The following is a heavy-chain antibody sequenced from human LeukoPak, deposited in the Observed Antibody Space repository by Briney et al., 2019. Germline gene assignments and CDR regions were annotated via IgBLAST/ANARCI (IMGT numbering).Heavy chain of an antibody. J-gene: IGHJ6*02. Sequence: PSETLSLTCTVSGYSISSGYYWGWIRQPPGRGLEWIGSIYHSGSTYYNPSLKSRVTISVDTSKNQFSLKLSSVTAADTAVYYCARVRLAPYSSGWYPRWPLYGMDVWGQGTTVTVSS. D-gene: IGHD6-19*01. CDR3: ARVRLAPYSSGWYPRWPLYGMDV. V-gene: IGHV4-38-2*02. CDR2: IYHSGST. CDR1: GYSISSGYY.